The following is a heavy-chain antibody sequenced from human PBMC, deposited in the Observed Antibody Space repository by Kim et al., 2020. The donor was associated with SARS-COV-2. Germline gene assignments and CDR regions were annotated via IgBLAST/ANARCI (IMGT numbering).Heavy chain of an antibody. CDR1: GFTFSDYY. V-gene: IGHV3-11*06. Sequence: GGSLRLSCAASGFTFSDYYMSWIRQAPGKGLEWVSYISSSSSYTNYADSVKGRFTISRDNAKNSLYLQMNSLRAEDTAVYYCARDDRPDYYDSSGYPIAPPDYWGQGTLVTVSS. D-gene: IGHD3-22*01. CDR2: ISSSSSYT. CDR3: ARDDRPDYYDSSGYPIAPPDY. J-gene: IGHJ4*02.